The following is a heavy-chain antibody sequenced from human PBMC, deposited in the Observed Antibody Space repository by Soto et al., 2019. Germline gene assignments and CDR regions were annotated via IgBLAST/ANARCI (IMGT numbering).Heavy chain of an antibody. J-gene: IGHJ3*02. V-gene: IGHV4-39*01. Sequence: SETLSLTCTVSGGSISSSSYYWGWIRQPPGKGLEWIGSIYYSGSTYYNPSLKSRVTISVDTSKNQFSLKLSSVTAADTAVYYCARHVPTYYYDSSGLLDAFDIWGQGTMVT. CDR3: ARHVPTYYYDSSGLLDAFDI. D-gene: IGHD3-22*01. CDR1: GGSISSSSYY. CDR2: IYYSGST.